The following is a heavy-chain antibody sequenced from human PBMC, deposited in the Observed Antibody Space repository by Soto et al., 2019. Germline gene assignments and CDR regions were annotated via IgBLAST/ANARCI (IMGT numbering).Heavy chain of an antibody. D-gene: IGHD5-18*01. CDR2: INHSGST. Sequence: QVQLQQWGAGLLKPSETLSLTCAVYGGSFSGYYWSWIRQPPGKVLEWIGEINHSGSTNYNPSLKSRVTISVDTSKNQFSLKLSSVTAADTAVYYCARGRGYSYGFRWFDPWGQGTLVTVSS. J-gene: IGHJ5*02. CDR1: GGSFSGYY. CDR3: ARGRGYSYGFRWFDP. V-gene: IGHV4-34*01.